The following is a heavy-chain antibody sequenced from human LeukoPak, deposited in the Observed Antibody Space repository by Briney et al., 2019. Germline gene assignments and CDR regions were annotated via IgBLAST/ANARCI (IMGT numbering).Heavy chain of an antibody. V-gene: IGHV1-46*01. D-gene: IGHD2-8*01. CDR3: TRDNGGTNGLK. Sequence: ASVKVSCKASGYTFTTYHIHWVRQAPGQGFEWMGIINLNGGRTSYAQKFQGRVTMTRDTSTSTAYMVLSSLGSEDTAVYYCTRDNGGTNGLKWGQGTLVTVSS. CDR1: GYTFTTYH. CDR2: INLNGGRT. J-gene: IGHJ4*02.